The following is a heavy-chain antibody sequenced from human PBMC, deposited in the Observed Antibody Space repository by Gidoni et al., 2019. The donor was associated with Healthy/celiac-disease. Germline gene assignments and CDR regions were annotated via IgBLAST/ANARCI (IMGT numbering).Heavy chain of an antibody. CDR1: GGSIRSYY. V-gene: IGHV4-59*01. CDR3: ARDFSYDSSGYYYSYFDY. CDR2: IYYSGST. Sequence: QVQLQESGPGLAKPSETLSLTRTVSGGSIRSYYWGWIRQPPGKGLEWIGYIYYSGSTNYNPSLESRVTISVDTAKNRFFLKLSSVTAADTAVYYCARDFSYDSSGYYYSYFDYWGQGTLVTVSS. J-gene: IGHJ4*02. D-gene: IGHD3-22*01.